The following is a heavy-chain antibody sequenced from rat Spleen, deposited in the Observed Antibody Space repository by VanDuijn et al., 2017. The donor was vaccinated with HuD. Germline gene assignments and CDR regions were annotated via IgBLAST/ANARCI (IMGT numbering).Heavy chain of an antibody. D-gene: IGHD1-4*01. CDR2: IRTGGDKT. V-gene: IGHV5-25*01. CDR3: ARPGDINCPECFDY. CDR1: GFTFTNYY. J-gene: IGHJ2*01. Sequence: EVQLVESGGGLVQPGRSMKLSCAASGFTFTNYYMAWVRQAPTKGLEWVASIRTGGDKTYYGAYVRGRFTISRENAKSSLYLQMDSLMSDDTASYYCARPGDINCPECFDYWGQGVLVTVSS.